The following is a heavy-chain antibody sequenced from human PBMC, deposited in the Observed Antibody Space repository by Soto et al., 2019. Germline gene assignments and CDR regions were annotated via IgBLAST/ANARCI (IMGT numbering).Heavy chain of an antibody. CDR1: GFTFSSYA. CDR3: AKGIHETGSYFDY. CDR2: ISGSGGST. D-gene: IGHD5-18*01. V-gene: IGHV3-23*01. J-gene: IGHJ4*02. Sequence: GGSLSISCAASGFTFSSYAMSWVRPAPGKGLEWVSAISGSGGSTYYADSVKGRFTISRDNSKNTLYLQMNSLRAEDTAVYYCAKGIHETGSYFDYWGQGTLVTVSS.